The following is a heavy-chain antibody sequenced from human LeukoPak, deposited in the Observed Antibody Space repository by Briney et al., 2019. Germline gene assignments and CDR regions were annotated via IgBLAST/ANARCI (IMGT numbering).Heavy chain of an antibody. CDR3: ARVPGRPAAVFDY. CDR1: GGSLSGFS. Sequence: SETLSLTCAVYGGSLSGFSWSWIRQPPGKGLEWIGELNHSGSTNYNPSLKSRVTISVDTSKNQFSLKLSSVTAADSAFYYCARVPGRPAAVFDYXGQGTLVTVSS. V-gene: IGHV4-34*01. CDR2: LNHSGST. J-gene: IGHJ4*02. D-gene: IGHD2-2*01.